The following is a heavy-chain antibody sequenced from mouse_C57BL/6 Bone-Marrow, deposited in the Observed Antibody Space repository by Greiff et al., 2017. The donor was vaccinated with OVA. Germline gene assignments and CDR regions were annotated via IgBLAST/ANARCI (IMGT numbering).Heavy chain of an antibody. D-gene: IGHD1-1*01. J-gene: IGHJ4*01. Sequence: VQLKQSGTVLARPGASVKMSCKTSGYTFTSYWMHWVEQRPGQGLEWIGAIYPGNSDTSYNQKFKGKAKLTAVTSASTAYMELSSLTNEDSAVYYCTRSVVEDYYAMDYWGQGTSVTVSS. CDR2: IYPGNSDT. V-gene: IGHV1-5*01. CDR3: TRSVVEDYYAMDY. CDR1: GYTFTSYW.